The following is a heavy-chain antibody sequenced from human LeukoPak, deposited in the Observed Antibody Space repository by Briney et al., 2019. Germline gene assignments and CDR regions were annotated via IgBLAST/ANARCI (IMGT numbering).Heavy chain of an antibody. V-gene: IGHV3-7*05. CDR2: INQDRSDK. Sequence: GGSLRLSCAASGFTFSNLWMSWVRQAPGKGLEWVANINQDRSDKYYVDSVKGRFTISRDNAKNSLYLQMNSLRAEDTAVYYCATGRQLDYWGPGTLVTVSS. CDR1: GFTFSNLW. D-gene: IGHD6-13*01. CDR3: ATGRQLDY. J-gene: IGHJ4*02.